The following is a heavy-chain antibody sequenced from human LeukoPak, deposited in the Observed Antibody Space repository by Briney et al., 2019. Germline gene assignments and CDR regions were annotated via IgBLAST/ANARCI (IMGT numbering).Heavy chain of an antibody. CDR3: AKDRSAGTYFDF. CDR2: ISGSGGST. D-gene: IGHD1-1*01. Sequence: GGSLRLSCAASGFTFSSYDMSWVRQAPGKGLEWVSAISGSGGSTYYADSVKGRFTISRDNSKNTLYLQTNSLRVEDTAVYYCAKDRSAGTYFDFWGQGTLVTVSS. V-gene: IGHV3-23*01. CDR1: GFTFSSYD. J-gene: IGHJ4*02.